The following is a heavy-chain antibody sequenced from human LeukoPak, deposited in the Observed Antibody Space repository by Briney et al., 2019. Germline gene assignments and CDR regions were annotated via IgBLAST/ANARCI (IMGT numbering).Heavy chain of an antibody. Sequence: GGSLRLSCAASGFTFSSYWMSWVRQAPGKGLEWVANIKQDGSEKYYVDSVKGRFTISRDNAKNSLYLQMDSLRAEDTAVYYCARVDGNDAFDIWGQGTMVTVSS. CDR1: GFTFSSYW. J-gene: IGHJ3*02. D-gene: IGHD1-1*01. V-gene: IGHV3-7*01. CDR3: ARVDGNDAFDI. CDR2: IKQDGSEK.